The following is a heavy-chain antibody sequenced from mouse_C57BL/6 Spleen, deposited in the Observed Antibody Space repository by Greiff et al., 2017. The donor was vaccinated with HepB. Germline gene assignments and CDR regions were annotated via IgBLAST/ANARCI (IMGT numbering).Heavy chain of an antibody. V-gene: IGHV1-5*01. Sequence: VQLQQSGPVLARPGASVKMSCKTSGYTFTSYWMHWVKQRPGQGLEWIGAIYPGNSDTSYNQKFKGKAKLTAVTSASTAYMELSSLTNEDSAVYYCTRADYDDYAMDYWGQGTSVTVSS. CDR3: TRADYDDYAMDY. J-gene: IGHJ4*01. CDR2: IYPGNSDT. D-gene: IGHD2-4*01. CDR1: GYTFTSYW.